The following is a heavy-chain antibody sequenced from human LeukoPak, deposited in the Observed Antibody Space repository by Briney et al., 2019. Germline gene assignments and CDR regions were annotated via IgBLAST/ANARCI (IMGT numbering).Heavy chain of an antibody. J-gene: IGHJ4*02. CDR2: ISYDGSNK. V-gene: IGHV3-30*18. D-gene: IGHD3-3*01. CDR1: GFTFSSYG. CDR3: AKVGTYYDFWSGYSYFDY. Sequence: PGGSVTLSCSASGFTFSSYGMLWVRQAPGKGLEWVAVISYDGSNKYYADSVKGRFTISRDNSKNTLYLQMNSLRAENTAVYYCAKVGTYYDFWSGYSYFDYWGQGTLVTVSS.